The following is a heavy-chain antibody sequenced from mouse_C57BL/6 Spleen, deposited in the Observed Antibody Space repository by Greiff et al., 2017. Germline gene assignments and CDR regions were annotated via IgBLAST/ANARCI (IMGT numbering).Heavy chain of an antibody. D-gene: IGHD1-1*01. Sequence: VQLQQPGAELVRPGSSVKLFCKASGYTFTSYWMHWVKQRPIQGLEWIGNIDPSDSETHYNQKFKDKATLTVDKSSSTAYMQLSSLTSEDSAVYYCARQGTTVVPDYWGQGTTLTVSS. J-gene: IGHJ2*01. CDR1: GYTFTSYW. CDR2: IDPSDSET. V-gene: IGHV1-52*01. CDR3: ARQGTTVVPDY.